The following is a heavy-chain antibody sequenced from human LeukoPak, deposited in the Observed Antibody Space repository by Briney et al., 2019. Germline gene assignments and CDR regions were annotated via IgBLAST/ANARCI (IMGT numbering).Heavy chain of an antibody. J-gene: IGHJ4*02. D-gene: IGHD2-21*01. V-gene: IGHV3-7*01. Sequence: GGSLRLSCAASGFTFSTYWMSWVRQAPGKGLEWVANIKQDGSDKYYVDSVKDRFTISRDNAKNSLYLQMNSLRAEDTAVYYCATIADSPRFDSWGQGTLVTVSS. CDR1: GFTFSTYW. CDR3: ATIADSPRFDS. CDR2: IKQDGSDK.